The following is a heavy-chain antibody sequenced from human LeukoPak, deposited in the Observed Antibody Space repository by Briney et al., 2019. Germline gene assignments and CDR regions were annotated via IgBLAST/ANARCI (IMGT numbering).Heavy chain of an antibody. J-gene: IGHJ3*02. CDR3: ARGYCSSINCNAFDI. CDR2: LSGSGGST. Sequence: GGSLRLSCAASGFTFSSYAMSWVRQAPGKGLEWVSTLSGSGGSTYYADSVKGRFTISRDNSKNTLALQMNSLRADNTAVYYCARGYCSSINCNAFDIWGQGTMVTVSS. CDR1: GFTFSSYA. D-gene: IGHD2-2*01. V-gene: IGHV3-23*01.